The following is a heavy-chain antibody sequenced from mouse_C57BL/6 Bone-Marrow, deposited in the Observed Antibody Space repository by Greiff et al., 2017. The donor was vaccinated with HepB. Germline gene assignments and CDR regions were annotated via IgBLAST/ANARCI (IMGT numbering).Heavy chain of an antibody. J-gene: IGHJ3*01. V-gene: IGHV2-9-1*01. CDR1: GFSLTSYA. Sequence: VHLVESGPGLVAPSQSLSITCTVSGFSLTSYAISWVRQPPGKGLEWLGVIWTGGGTNYNSALKSRLSISKDNSKSQVFLKMNSLQTDDTARYYCARNKGIYYDYDWFAYWGQGTLVTVSA. CDR3: ARNKGIYYDYDWFAY. CDR2: IWTGGGT. D-gene: IGHD2-4*01.